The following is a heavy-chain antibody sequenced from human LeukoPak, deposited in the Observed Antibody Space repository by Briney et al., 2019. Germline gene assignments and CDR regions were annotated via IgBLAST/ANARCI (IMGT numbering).Heavy chain of an antibody. CDR2: VFPGDSGT. V-gene: IGHV5-51*01. CDR1: GYSFTNYW. J-gene: IGHJ4*02. CDR3: TRHTDIYASPDY. Sequence: GESLKISCKGSGYSFTNYWIGWVRQMPEKGLEWMGIVFPGDSGTRYSPSFQGQVTISADKSISTAYLQWSSLKASDTAMFYCTRHTDIYASPDYWGQGTLVTVSS. D-gene: IGHD3-10*01.